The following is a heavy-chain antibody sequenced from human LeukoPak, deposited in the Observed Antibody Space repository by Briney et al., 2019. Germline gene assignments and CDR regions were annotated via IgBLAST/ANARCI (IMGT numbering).Heavy chain of an antibody. J-gene: IGHJ4*02. CDR2: ISTSSSYI. CDR3: AREAVAGTSDY. D-gene: IGHD6-19*01. Sequence: GGALRLSCAASGFTFSSYNMNWVRQAPGKGLEWVSSISTSSSYIYYADSVKGRFTISRDNAKNSLYLQMNSLRAEDTAMYYCAREAVAGTSDYWGQGTLVTVSS. V-gene: IGHV3-21*01. CDR1: GFTFSSYN.